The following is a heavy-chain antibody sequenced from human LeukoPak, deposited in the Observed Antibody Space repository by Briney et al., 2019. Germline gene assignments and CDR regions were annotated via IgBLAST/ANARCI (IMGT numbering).Heavy chain of an antibody. CDR2: ISYDGSNK. D-gene: IGHD6-13*01. J-gene: IGHJ4*02. V-gene: IGHV3-30*18. CDR3: AKGPLLGGSSSWTYFDY. CDR1: GFTFSSRDW. Sequence: GGSLRLSCVASGFTFSSRDWMTWVRQAPGKGLEWVAVISYDGSNKYYADSVKGRFTISRDNSKNTLYLQMNSLRAEDTAVYYCAKGPLLGGSSSWTYFDYWGQGTLVTVSS.